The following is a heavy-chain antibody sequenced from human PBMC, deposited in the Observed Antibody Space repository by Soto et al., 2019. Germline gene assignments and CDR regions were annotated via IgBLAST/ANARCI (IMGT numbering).Heavy chain of an antibody. CDR3: ANFESHPMEDWYLDF. V-gene: IGHV3-23*01. CDR2: IHGGGGAT. J-gene: IGHJ2*01. D-gene: IGHD1-1*01. Sequence: EVQLLESGGGLVQPGGSLRLSCAASGFTFSAYAMGWVRQAPGKGLEWVSTIHGGGGATHYADTVKGLFTISRDDSKNTLDAKMNSLRAEDTAVYYFANFESHPMEDWYLDFWGRGTLVTVSA. CDR1: GFTFSAYA.